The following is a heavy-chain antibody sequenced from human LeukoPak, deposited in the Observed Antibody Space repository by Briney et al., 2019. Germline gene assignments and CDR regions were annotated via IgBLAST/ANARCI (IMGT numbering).Heavy chain of an antibody. V-gene: IGHV1-2*02. D-gene: IGHD3-10*01. CDR3: ARAYYGSGSYYLRN. CDR1: GYTFTGYC. J-gene: IGHJ4*02. Sequence: ASVKVSCKASGYTFTGYCMHWVRQAPGQGLEWMGWINPNSGGTNYAQKFQGRVTMTRDTSISTAYMELSRLRSDDTAVYYCARAYYGSGSYYLRNWGQGTLVTVSS. CDR2: INPNSGGT.